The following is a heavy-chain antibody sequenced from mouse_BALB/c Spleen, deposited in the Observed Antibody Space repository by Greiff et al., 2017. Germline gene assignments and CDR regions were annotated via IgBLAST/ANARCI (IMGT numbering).Heavy chain of an antibody. D-gene: IGHD2-12*01. CDR1: GFTFSSYG. V-gene: IGHV5-6*02. CDR3: ARHEDSHYFDY. J-gene: IGHJ2*01. CDR2: ISSGGSYT. Sequence: DVMLVESGGDLVKPGGSLKLSCAASGFTFSSYGMSWVRQTPDKRLEWVATISSGGSYTYYPDSVKGRFTISRDNAKNTLYLQMSSLKSEDTAMYYCARHEDSHYFDYWGQGTTLTVSS.